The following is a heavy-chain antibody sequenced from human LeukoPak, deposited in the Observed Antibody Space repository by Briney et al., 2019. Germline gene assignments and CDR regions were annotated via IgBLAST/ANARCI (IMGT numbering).Heavy chain of an antibody. CDR1: GFTFSSYA. J-gene: IGHJ4*02. D-gene: IGHD6-19*01. CDR3: ATRDSYSSGWYYRPSSFDY. Sequence: GGSLRLSCEASGFTFSSYAMSWVRQAPGKGLEWVSATSGSGGSTYYADSVKGRFTISRDNSKNTLYLQMNSLRAEDTAVYYCATRDSYSSGWYYRPSSFDYWGQGTLVTVSS. V-gene: IGHV3-23*01. CDR2: TSGSGGST.